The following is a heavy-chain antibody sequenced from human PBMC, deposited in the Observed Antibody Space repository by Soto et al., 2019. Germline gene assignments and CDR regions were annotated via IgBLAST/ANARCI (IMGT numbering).Heavy chain of an antibody. CDR2: IYHSGST. V-gene: IGHV4-30-2*01. CDR1: GGSISSGGYS. CDR3: ARATYYYDRSGYLYYFDY. Sequence: PSETLSLTCAVSGGSISSGGYSWSWIRQPPGKGLEWIGYIYHSGSTYYNPSLKSRVTISVDRSKNQFSLKLGSVTAADTAVYYCARATYYYDRSGYLYYFDYWGQGTLVTVSS. J-gene: IGHJ4*02. D-gene: IGHD3-22*01.